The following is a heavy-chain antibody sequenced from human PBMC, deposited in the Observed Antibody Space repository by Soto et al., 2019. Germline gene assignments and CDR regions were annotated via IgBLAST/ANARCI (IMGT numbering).Heavy chain of an antibody. V-gene: IGHV3-30*18. J-gene: IGHJ2*01. CDR2: ISYDGSNK. CDR3: AKGLAYCGGDCYSHFDL. CDR1: GFTFSSYG. Sequence: QVQLVESGGGVVQPGRSLRLSCAASGFTFSSYGMHWVRQAPGKGLEWVAVISYDGSNKYYADSVKGRFTISRDNSKNPRYLQMNSLRAEDTAVYYCAKGLAYCGGDCYSHFDLWGRGTLVTVSS. D-gene: IGHD2-21*02.